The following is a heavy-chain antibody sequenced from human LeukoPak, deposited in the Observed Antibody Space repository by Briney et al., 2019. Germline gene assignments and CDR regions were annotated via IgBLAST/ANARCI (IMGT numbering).Heavy chain of an antibody. CDR3: AKTLFGFSYGKIDY. D-gene: IGHD5-18*01. CDR2: ISYDGSNK. CDR1: GFTFSSYA. Sequence: GRSLRLSCAASGFTFSSYAMHWVRQAPGKGLEWVAVISYDGSNKYYADSVKGRFTISRDNSKNTLYLQMNNLRAEDTALYFCAKTLFGFSYGKIDYWGQGTLVTVSS. V-gene: IGHV3-30*04. J-gene: IGHJ4*02.